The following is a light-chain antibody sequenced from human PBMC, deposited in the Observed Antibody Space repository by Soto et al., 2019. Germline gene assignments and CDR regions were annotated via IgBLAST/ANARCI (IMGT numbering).Light chain of an antibody. Sequence: QSVLTQPASVSGSPGQSITISCTGTSSDVGGYNYVSWYQQHPGKAPKLMIYDVSNRPSGVSNRFSGSKSGNTASLTIFGLQAEDEADYYCSSYTSSSTLAFGTGTKVTVL. CDR2: DVS. CDR3: SSYTSSSTLA. CDR1: SSDVGGYNY. J-gene: IGLJ1*01. V-gene: IGLV2-14*01.